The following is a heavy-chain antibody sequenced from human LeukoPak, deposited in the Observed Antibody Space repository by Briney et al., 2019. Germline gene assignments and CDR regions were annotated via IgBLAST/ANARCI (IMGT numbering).Heavy chain of an antibody. CDR3: ARAERGWVPAAL. Sequence: ASVKVSCKASGYTFTGYQIHWVRQAPGQGLEWMGWINPNSGGTNYAQKFQGRVTMTRDTSISTAYMELSRLRSDDTAVYYCARAERGWVPAALWGQGTLVTVSS. CDR2: INPNSGGT. J-gene: IGHJ4*02. CDR1: GYTFTGYQ. D-gene: IGHD2-2*01. V-gene: IGHV1-2*02.